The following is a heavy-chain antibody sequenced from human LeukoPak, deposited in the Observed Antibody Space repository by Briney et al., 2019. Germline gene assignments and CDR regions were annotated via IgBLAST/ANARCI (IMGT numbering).Heavy chain of an antibody. CDR2: ISYGGSDK. D-gene: IGHD4-23*01. V-gene: IGHV3-30*18. CDR3: AKRWGGNIDAFDI. Sequence: PGGSLRLSCAASGFTFSSYGMHWVRQAPGKGLEWVAVISYGGSDKYYADSVKGRFTISRDNSKNTLYLQMNSLRAEDTAVYYCAKRWGGNIDAFDIWGQGTMVTVSS. J-gene: IGHJ3*02. CDR1: GFTFSSYG.